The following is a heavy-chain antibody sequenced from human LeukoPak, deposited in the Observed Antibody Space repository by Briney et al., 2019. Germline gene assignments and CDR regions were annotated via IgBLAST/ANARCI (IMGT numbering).Heavy chain of an antibody. Sequence: TGGSLRLSCAASGFTVSSNYMSWVRQAPGKGLEWVSVIYSGGSTYYADSVKGRFTISRDNSKNTLYLQMNSLRAEDTAVYYCARDDYVYGMDVWGQGTTVTVSS. CDR2: IYSGGST. CDR1: GFTVSSNY. V-gene: IGHV3-66*01. CDR3: ARDDYVYGMDV. J-gene: IGHJ6*02.